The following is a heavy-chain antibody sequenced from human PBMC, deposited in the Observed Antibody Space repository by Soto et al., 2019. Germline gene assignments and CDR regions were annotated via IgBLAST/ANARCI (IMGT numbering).Heavy chain of an antibody. J-gene: IGHJ4*02. V-gene: IGHV3-21*01. CDR1: GFTVSRCD. CDR2: ISSSASYM. Sequence: PGGSLRLSCATSGFTVSRCDMNWVRQAPGKGLEWVSFISSSASYMYYADSVKGRFTISRDNSKKSLYLQMNSLRADDTAVYYCARECVDTVTSITIPFDYWGQGALVTVSS. CDR3: ARECVDTVTSITIPFDY. D-gene: IGHD5-12*01.